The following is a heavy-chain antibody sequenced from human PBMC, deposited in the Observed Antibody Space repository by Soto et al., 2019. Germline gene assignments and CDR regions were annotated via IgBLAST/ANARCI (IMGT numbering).Heavy chain of an antibody. V-gene: IGHV6-1*01. J-gene: IGHJ4*02. CDR1: GYSVSSNSAA. CDR2: TYYRSKWYN. CDR3: ARATGTTVIDY. Sequence: SHTLSLTCAISGYSVSSNSAAWNLIRQSPSRGLEWLGRTYYRSKWYNDYAVSVKSRITINPDTSKNQFSLQLNSVTPEDTAVYYCARATGTTVIDYWGQGTLVTVSS. D-gene: IGHD1-7*01.